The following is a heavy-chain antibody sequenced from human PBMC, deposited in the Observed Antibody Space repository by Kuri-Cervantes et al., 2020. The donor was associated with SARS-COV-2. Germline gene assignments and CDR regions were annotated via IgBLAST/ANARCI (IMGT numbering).Heavy chain of an antibody. D-gene: IGHD3-16*01. V-gene: IGHV4-59*01. J-gene: IGHJ4*02. CDR1: GGSISSYY. CDR3: ARFGGDYFDY. CDR2: IYYSGST. Sequence: GSLRLSCTVSGGSISSYYWSWIRQPPGKGLEWIGYIYYSGSTNYNPSLKSRVTISVDTSKNQFSLKLSSVTAADTAVYYCARFGGDYFDYWGQGTLVTVSS.